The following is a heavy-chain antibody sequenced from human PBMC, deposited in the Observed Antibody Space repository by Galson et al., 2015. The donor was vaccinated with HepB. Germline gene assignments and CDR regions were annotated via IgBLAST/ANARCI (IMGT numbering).Heavy chain of an antibody. V-gene: IGHV1-18*01. J-gene: IGHJ5*02. D-gene: IGHD5-12*01. CDR2: ISAYNGNT. CDR1: GYTFTSYG. Sequence: AVKVSCKASGYTFTSYGISWVRQAPGQGLEWMGWISAYNGNTNYAQKLQGRVTMTTDTSTSTAYMELRSLRSDDTAVYYCARSSNPYSGYDFGAPNWFDPWGQGTLVTVSS. CDR3: ARSSNPYSGYDFGAPNWFDP.